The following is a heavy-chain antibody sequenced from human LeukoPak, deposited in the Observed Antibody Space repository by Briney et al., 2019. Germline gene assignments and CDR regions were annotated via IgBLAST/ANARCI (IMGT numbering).Heavy chain of an antibody. CDR1: GGSISSYY. CDR3: ARHGVVASANCILFDN. D-gene: IGHD2-15*01. J-gene: IGHJ4*02. CDR2: IYYSGST. V-gene: IGHV4-59*08. Sequence: PSETLSLTCTVSGGSISSYYWSWIRQPPGRGLECIGYIYYSGSTYYNPSLKSRVTMSVDTSKNQFSLKLSSVTAADTAVYYCARHGVVASANCILFDNWGQGTLVTVSS.